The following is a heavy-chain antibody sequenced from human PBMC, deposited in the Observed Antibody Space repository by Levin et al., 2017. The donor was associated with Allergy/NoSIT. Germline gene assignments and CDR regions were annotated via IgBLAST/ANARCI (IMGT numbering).Heavy chain of an antibody. CDR3: AGADTAMARSFDY. Sequence: SETLSLTCTVSGGSISSYYWSWIRQPPGKGLEWIGYIYYSGSTNYNPSLKSRVTISVDTSKNQFSLKLSSVTAADTAVYYCAGADTAMARSFDYWGQGTLVTVSS. CDR1: GGSISSYY. CDR2: IYYSGST. V-gene: IGHV4-59*01. J-gene: IGHJ4*02. D-gene: IGHD5-18*01.